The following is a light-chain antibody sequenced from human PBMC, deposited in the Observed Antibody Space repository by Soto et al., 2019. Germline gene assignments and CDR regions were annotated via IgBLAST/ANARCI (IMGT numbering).Light chain of an antibody. CDR3: QQSYNSPT. Sequence: DIQMTQSPSSLSASVGDRVTITCRASQTIRTYLNWYQQKPGKAPTLLIYAASSLQIGVQSRFSGSGSGTDFTLTISSLQPEDFATYYCQQSYNSPTFGGGTKVEI. J-gene: IGKJ4*01. V-gene: IGKV1-39*01. CDR2: AAS. CDR1: QTIRTY.